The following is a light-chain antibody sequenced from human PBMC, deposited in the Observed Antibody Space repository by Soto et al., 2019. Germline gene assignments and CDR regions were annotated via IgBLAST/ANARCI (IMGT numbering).Light chain of an antibody. CDR3: AAWDDNLNAWV. J-gene: IGLJ3*02. CDR2: IND. V-gene: IGLV1-44*01. CDR1: SSNIGGNT. Sequence: QSVLTQPPSASGTPGQRVTISCFGSSSNIGGNTVNRYQQLPGTAPKLLIYINDQRPSGVPARFSGSKSGTSASLAISGLQSEDEADYYCAAWDDNLNAWVFGGGTKLTVL.